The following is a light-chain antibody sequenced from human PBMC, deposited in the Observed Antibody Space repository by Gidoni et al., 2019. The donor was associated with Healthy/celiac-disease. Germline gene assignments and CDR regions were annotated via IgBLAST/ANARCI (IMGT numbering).Light chain of an antibody. CDR3: QQYGSSPPIT. CDR1: QSVSSSY. CDR2: GAA. Sequence: DIVLTQSPGTLSLSPGERATLSCRASQSVSSSYLAWYQQKPGQAPRILIYGAASRATGIPDRCSGSGSGTDFTITISRLEPEDFAVYYCQQYGSSPPITFGQGTRLEIK. J-gene: IGKJ5*01. V-gene: IGKV3-20*01.